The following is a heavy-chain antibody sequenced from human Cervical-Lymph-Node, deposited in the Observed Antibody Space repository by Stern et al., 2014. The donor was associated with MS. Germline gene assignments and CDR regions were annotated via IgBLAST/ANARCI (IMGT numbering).Heavy chain of an antibody. D-gene: IGHD1-26*01. Sequence: QVQLQESGPGLVKPSETLSLTCTVSGGSITSSSYYWGWIRQPPGRGLEYIGTVYYTGSTFYDPSLKSRVTISVDTSKNQSALKLTSETAADTAVYYCVRPDIMGTIWNWGQGTLVTVSS. CDR2: VYYTGST. CDR1: GGSITSSSYY. V-gene: IGHV4-39*01. CDR3: VRPDIMGTIWN. J-gene: IGHJ4*02.